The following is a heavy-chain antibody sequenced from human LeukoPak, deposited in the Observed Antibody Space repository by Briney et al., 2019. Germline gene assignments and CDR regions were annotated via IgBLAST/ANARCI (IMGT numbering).Heavy chain of an antibody. V-gene: IGHV4-59*01. CDR1: GGSISRYY. D-gene: IGHD1-26*01. CDR3: ARSPSGREWDPLHFDY. CDR2: IYYNGSN. Sequence: SGTLSLTCTVSGGSISRYYWNWIRQPPGKGLEWIGYIYYNGSNNYNPSLKTRVTISVHTSRSLFSLRLSSVTAADTAVYYCARSPSGREWDPLHFDYWGQGTPVTVSS. J-gene: IGHJ4*02.